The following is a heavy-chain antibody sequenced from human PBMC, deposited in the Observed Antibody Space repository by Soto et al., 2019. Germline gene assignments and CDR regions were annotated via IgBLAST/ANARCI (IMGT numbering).Heavy chain of an antibody. V-gene: IGHV3-53*01. Sequence: EVQLVESGGGLIQPGGSLGLSCAASGFTISTNYMSWVRQAPGKGLEWVSVIFSGGRTYYADSVKGRFTISRDISKNTLYLQMISLRADDTAVYYCARVLDTGGRDFFDYWGHGTLVTGSS. J-gene: IGHJ4*01. CDR3: ARVLDTGGRDFFDY. CDR1: GFTISTNY. D-gene: IGHD7-27*01. CDR2: IFSGGRT.